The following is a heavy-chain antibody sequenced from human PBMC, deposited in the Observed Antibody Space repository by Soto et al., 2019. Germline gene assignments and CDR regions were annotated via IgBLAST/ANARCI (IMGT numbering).Heavy chain of an antibody. CDR2: IRGSGGST. CDR3: AKDLRITMIVVVITPDY. Sequence: EVQLLESGGGLVQPGGSLRLSCAASGFTFSSYAMSWVRQAPGKGLEWVSAIRGSGGSTYYADSVKGRFTISRDNSKNTLYLQMNSLRAEDTAVYYCAKDLRITMIVVVITPDYWGQGTLVTVSS. D-gene: IGHD3-22*01. V-gene: IGHV3-23*01. CDR1: GFTFSSYA. J-gene: IGHJ4*02.